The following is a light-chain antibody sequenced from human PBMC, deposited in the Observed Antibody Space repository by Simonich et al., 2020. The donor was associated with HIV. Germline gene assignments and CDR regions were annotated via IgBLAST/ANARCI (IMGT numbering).Light chain of an antibody. J-gene: IGKJ4*01. CDR1: QSVLYSSNNKNY. CDR2: WAS. V-gene: IGKV4-1*01. CDR3: QQYYGTPLT. Sequence: DIVMTQSPDSLAVSLGERATINCKSSQSVLYSSNNKNYLTWYPQKPGQPPKLLIYWASTRESGVPDRFSGGGSGTDFTLTISSLQTEDVAVYYCQQYYGTPLTFGGGTRVEIK.